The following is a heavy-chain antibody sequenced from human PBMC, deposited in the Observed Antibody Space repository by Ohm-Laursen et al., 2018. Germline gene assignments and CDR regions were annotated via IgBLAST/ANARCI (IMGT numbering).Heavy chain of an antibody. Sequence: SVKVSCKTSGYTFINYDIHWVRQAPGKGLEWMGGFDPEDGETIYAQKFQGRVTMTEDTSTDTAYMELSSLRSEDTAVYYCATGRGFWSGYRSGHLGIFDYWGQGTLVTVSS. D-gene: IGHD3-3*01. CDR3: ATGRGFWSGYRSGHLGIFDY. CDR2: FDPEDGET. V-gene: IGHV1-24*01. J-gene: IGHJ4*02. CDR1: GYTFINYD.